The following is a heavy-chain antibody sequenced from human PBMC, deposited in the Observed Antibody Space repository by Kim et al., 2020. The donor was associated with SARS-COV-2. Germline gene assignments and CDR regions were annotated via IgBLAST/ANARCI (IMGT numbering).Heavy chain of an antibody. V-gene: IGHV1-3*04. CDR1: GYIFSNNG. D-gene: IGHD3-10*01. J-gene: IGHJ4*02. CDR3: SRGGPFSGSGSPFDY. CDR2: INIADGNT. Sequence: ASVKVSCKASGYIFSNNGMDWVRQAPGQRLEWMGWINIADGNTEYSEKFYDRLTITRDTSASASYLELSRLTSGDSGGYYCSRGGPFSGSGSPFDYWGQG.